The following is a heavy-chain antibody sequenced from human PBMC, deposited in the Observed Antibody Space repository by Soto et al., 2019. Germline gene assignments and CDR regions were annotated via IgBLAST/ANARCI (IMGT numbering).Heavy chain of an antibody. CDR3: VRPFPTYYYDSSGYFSRNDAFDI. V-gene: IGHV1-69*13. CDR2: IIPIFGTA. J-gene: IGHJ3*02. D-gene: IGHD3-22*01. Sequence: GASVKVSCKASGGTFSSYAISWVRQAPGQGLGWMGGIIPIFGTANYAQKFQGRVTITADESTSTAYMELSSLRSEDTAVYYCVRPFPTYYYDSSGYFSRNDAFDIWGQGTMVTV. CDR1: GGTFSSYA.